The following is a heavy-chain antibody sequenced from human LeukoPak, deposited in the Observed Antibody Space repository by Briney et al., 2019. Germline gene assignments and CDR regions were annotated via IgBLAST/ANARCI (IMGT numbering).Heavy chain of an antibody. Sequence: GGSLRLSCAASGFTFSGYSMNWVRQAPGKGLEWFSYISSSSSTIHYADSVKGRFTISRENAKNSFYLQMNSLRAGDTAVYYCAGQARPGSAEGAFDIWGQGTMVTVSS. V-gene: IGHV3-48*04. CDR2: ISSSSSTI. J-gene: IGHJ3*02. D-gene: IGHD2-2*01. CDR1: GFTFSGYS. CDR3: AGQARPGSAEGAFDI.